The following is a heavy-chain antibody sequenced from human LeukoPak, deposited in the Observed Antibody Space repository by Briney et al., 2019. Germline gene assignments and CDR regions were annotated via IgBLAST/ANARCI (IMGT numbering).Heavy chain of an antibody. CDR3: ARENYYDSSGYSEGMDV. J-gene: IGHJ6*02. CDR1: GGSINDQY. D-gene: IGHD3-22*01. CDR2: MYVSGTT. Sequence: LSETLSLTCTVSGGSINDQYLSWIRRPSGKGLEWIGRMYVSGTTNYNPSLRSRVTMSMDTSKNQFSLRLRSLTAADTAVYYCARENYYDSSGYSEGMDVWGQGTTVTVS. V-gene: IGHV4-4*07.